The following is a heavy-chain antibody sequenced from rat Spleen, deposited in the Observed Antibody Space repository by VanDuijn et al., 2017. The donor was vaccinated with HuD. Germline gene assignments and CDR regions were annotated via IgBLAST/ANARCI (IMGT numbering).Heavy chain of an antibody. J-gene: IGHJ4*01. CDR2: IQSAGTT. CDR1: GFSLTGYH. D-gene: IGHD1-10*01. Sequence: QVQLKESGPGLVQPSQTLSLTCTVSGFSLTGYHISWVRQPPGKGLEWMGRIQSAGTTYYDSALKSRLSISRDTSKNQVFLKLNSLQTDDTAIYYCTRSPYNNYVMDAWGQGASVTVSS. CDR3: TRSPYNNYVMDA. V-gene: IGHV2S1*01.